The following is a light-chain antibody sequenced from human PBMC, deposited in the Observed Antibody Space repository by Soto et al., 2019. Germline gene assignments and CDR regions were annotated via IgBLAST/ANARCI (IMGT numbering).Light chain of an antibody. CDR1: SSDVGSYNL. CDR2: EVS. CDR3: CSYAGSSPV. J-gene: IGLJ1*01. Sequence: QSVLTQPASVSGSPGQSITISCTGTSSDVGSYNLVSWYQQHPGKALKLMIYEVSKRPSGVSNRFSGSKSGNTASLTISGLQAEDEADYYCCSYAGSSPVFGTGTKVTVL. V-gene: IGLV2-23*02.